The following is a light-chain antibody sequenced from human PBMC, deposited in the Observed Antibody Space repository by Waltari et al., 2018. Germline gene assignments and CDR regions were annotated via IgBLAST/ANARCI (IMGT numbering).Light chain of an antibody. J-gene: IGLJ2*01. Sequence: QSALTQPASVSGSPGQAIPISCTGPSSDVGGYNSVSWYQQHPGKAPKLIIYEVTNRPSGVSNRFSGSKSGNTASLTISGLQAEDEADYSCSSYTSSSTFSVVFGGGTKLTVL. CDR3: SSYTSSSTFSVV. V-gene: IGLV2-14*01. CDR1: SSDVGGYNS. CDR2: EVT.